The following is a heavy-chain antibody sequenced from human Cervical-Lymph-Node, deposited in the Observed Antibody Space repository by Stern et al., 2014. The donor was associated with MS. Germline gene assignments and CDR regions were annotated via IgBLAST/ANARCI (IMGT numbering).Heavy chain of an antibody. CDR1: GLNFNDLY. Sequence: VQLVESGGGLVKPGGSLRLSCAVSGLNFNDLYINWIRQSPGKGLEWISYISSSGTSIHYADSVKGRFIVSRNKANNSFYLQMDSLRAEDNAIYYCSTLVAHWGQGTLVTVSS. CDR2: ISSSGTSI. V-gene: IGHV3-11*01. CDR3: STLVAH. D-gene: IGHD3-16*02. J-gene: IGHJ4*02.